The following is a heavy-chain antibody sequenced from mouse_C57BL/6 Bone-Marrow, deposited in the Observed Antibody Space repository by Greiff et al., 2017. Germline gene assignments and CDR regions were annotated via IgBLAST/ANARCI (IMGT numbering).Heavy chain of an antibody. Sequence: EVKVEESGGGLVKPGGSLKLSCAASGFTFSDYGMHWVRQAPGKGLEWVAYISSGSSTIYYADTVKGRFTISRDNAKNTLFLQMTSLRSEDTAMYYCARWLLRWYFAVWGTGTTVTVSS. CDR1: GFTFSDYG. CDR2: ISSGSSTI. CDR3: ARWLLRWYFAV. J-gene: IGHJ1*03. V-gene: IGHV5-17*01. D-gene: IGHD2-3*01.